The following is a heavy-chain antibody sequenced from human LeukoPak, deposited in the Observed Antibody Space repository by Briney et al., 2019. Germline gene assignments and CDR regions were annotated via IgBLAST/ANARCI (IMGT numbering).Heavy chain of an antibody. CDR2: IYYSGST. J-gene: IGHJ4*02. CDR3: ARVPRYFDWLPLDY. Sequence: PSETLSLTCTVSGGSISSYYWSWIRQPPGKGLEWIGYIYYSGSTNYNPSLKSRVTISVDTSKNQFSLKLSSVTAADTAVYYCARVPRYFDWLPLDYWGQGTLVTVSS. CDR1: GGSISSYY. V-gene: IGHV4-59*01. D-gene: IGHD3-9*01.